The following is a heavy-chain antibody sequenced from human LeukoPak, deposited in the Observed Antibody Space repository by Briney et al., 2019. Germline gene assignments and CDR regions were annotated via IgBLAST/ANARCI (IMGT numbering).Heavy chain of an antibody. CDR1: GFTFSSYA. J-gene: IGHJ3*02. V-gene: IGHV3-23*01. CDR2: ISGSGGST. Sequence: GASLRLSCAASGFTFSSYAMSWVRPAPGKGLEGVSAISGSGGSTYYADSVKGRFTISRDNSKNTLYLQMNSLRAEDTAVYYCAKVCGMATIFNAFDIWGQGTMVTVSS. D-gene: IGHD5-24*01. CDR3: AKVCGMATIFNAFDI.